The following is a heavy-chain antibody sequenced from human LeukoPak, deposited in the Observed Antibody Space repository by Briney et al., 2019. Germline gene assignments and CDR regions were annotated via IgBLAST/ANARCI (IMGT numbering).Heavy chain of an antibody. D-gene: IGHD3-3*01. V-gene: IGHV4-59*02. Sequence: PSETLSLTCTVSGASVSSYYWSWIRQPPGKGPEWIGYFSYSGSTNYNPSLKSRVTISVDTSKNQFSLNLSSVTAADTAVYYCARFGGNYYDFWKTYYGMDVWGQGTTVTVSS. CDR2: FSYSGST. CDR1: GASVSSYY. J-gene: IGHJ6*02. CDR3: ARFGGNYYDFWKTYYGMDV.